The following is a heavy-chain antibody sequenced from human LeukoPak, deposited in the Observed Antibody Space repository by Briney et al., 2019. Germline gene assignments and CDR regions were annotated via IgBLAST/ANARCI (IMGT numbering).Heavy chain of an antibody. CDR2: IHYSGNT. Sequence: SETLSLTCTVFGGSMSSYYWSWIRQPPGKGLEWIGYIHYSGNTNYNPSLKSRVTISVDMSKNQFSLKLSSVTAADTAVYYCARVTESYGSGRRHNYYYYYMDVWGKGTTVTISS. CDR1: GGSMSSYY. J-gene: IGHJ6*03. CDR3: ARVTESYGSGRRHNYYYYYMDV. V-gene: IGHV4-59*01. D-gene: IGHD3-10*01.